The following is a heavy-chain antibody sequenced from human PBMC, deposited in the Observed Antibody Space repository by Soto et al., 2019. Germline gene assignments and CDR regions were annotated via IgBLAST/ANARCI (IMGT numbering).Heavy chain of an antibody. CDR1: GFTVRSNH. D-gene: IGHD5-18*01. V-gene: IGHV3-66*01. CDR3: AKEKFSYGYEGVSY. J-gene: IGHJ4*02. CDR2: IYSGGST. Sequence: GGSLRLSCAASGFTVRSNHMSWVRQAPGKGEEWVSVIYSGGSTSYADSVKGRFTISRDNSKNTLYLQMNNLRAEDTAVYYCAKEKFSYGYEGVSYWGQGTQVTVSS.